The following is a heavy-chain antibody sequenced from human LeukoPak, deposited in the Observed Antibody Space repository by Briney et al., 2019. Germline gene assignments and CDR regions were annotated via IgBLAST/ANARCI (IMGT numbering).Heavy chain of an antibody. CDR2: INPTGGST. J-gene: IGHJ4*02. Sequence: ASVKVSCKASGYTFTSYYMHWVRQAPGQGLEWMGLINPTGGSTGYAQKFQGRVTMTRDMSTSTDYMELSSLRSDDTAVYYCARVDTAMVAGGGDYWGQGTLVTVSS. V-gene: IGHV1-46*01. D-gene: IGHD5-18*01. CDR1: GYTFTSYY. CDR3: ARVDTAMVAGGGDY.